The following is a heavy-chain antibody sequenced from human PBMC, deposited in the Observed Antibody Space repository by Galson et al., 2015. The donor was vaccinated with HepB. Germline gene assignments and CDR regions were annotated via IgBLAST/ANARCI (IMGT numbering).Heavy chain of an antibody. V-gene: IGHV1-69*13. CDR1: GGTFSSYA. D-gene: IGHD6-13*01. CDR2: IIPIFGTA. Sequence: SVKVSCKAPGGTFSSYAISWVRQAPGQGLEWMGGIIPIFGTANYAQKFQGRVTITADESTSTAYMELSSLRSEDTAVYYCARVAAAGTEKYYFDYWGQGTLVTVSS. CDR3: ARVAAAGTEKYYFDY. J-gene: IGHJ4*02.